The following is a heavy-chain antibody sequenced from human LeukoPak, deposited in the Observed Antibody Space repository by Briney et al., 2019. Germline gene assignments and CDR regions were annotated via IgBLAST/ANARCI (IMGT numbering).Heavy chain of an antibody. CDR3: ARDLELERNRWNYFES. CDR1: GGSLSSFF. J-gene: IGHJ4*02. V-gene: IGHV4-59*01. D-gene: IGHD1-1*01. Sequence: SETLSLTCTVSGGSLSSFFCSWIRQPPGKGLEWLGCIDYRGSTQYNPSLKSRVTISVDTSKQQFSLKLSSVTAADTAVYYCARDLELERNRWNYFESWGQGTLVTVSS. CDR2: IDYRGST.